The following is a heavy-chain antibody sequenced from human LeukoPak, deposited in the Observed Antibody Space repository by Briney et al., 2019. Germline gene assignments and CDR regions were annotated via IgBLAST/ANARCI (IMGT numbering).Heavy chain of an antibody. D-gene: IGHD2-15*01. CDR3: ARLGLLPDDAFDI. CDR1: GFTFSSYG. CDR2: ISYDGSNK. J-gene: IGHJ3*02. V-gene: IGHV3-30*03. Sequence: GGSLRLSCAASGFTFSSYGMHWVRQAPGKGLEWVAVISYDGSNKYYADSVKGRFTISADKSISTAYLQWSSLKASDTAMYYCARLGLLPDDAFDIWGQGTMVTVSS.